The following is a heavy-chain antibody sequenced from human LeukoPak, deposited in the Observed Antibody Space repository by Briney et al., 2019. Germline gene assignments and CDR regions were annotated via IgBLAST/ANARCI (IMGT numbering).Heavy chain of an antibody. CDR1: GYTFTGYH. D-gene: IGHD2-2*01. CDR3: ARDYCSSTSCHFDY. J-gene: IGHJ4*02. Sequence: ASVTVSLKASGYTFTGYHMHWVRQPPAQGLEWMGRINPNTGGTEYAQKFQGRVTMTRDTSISTVYMDLSRLRSDDTAVYYCARDYCSSTSCHFDYWGQGTLVTVSS. V-gene: IGHV1-2*06. CDR2: INPNTGGT.